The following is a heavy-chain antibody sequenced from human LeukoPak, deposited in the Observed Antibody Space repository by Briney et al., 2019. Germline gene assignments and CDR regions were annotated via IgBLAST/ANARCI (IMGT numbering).Heavy chain of an antibody. J-gene: IGHJ4*02. Sequence: LRLSCAASGFTFSSYWMSWVRQAPGKGLEWIGEINHSGSTNYNPSLKSRVTISVDTSKNQFSLKLSSVTAADTAVYYCARGYYGSGSYFDYWGQGTLVTVSS. V-gene: IGHV4-34*01. D-gene: IGHD3-10*01. CDR2: INHSGST. CDR3: ARGYYGSGSYFDY. CDR1: GFTFSSYW.